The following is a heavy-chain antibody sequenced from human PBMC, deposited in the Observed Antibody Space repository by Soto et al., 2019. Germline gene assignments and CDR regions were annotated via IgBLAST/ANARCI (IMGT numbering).Heavy chain of an antibody. CDR1: GYTFTSYY. J-gene: IGHJ6*02. CDR2: INPSGGST. CDR3: ARWAGPRATVTKYYYYYYGMDV. V-gene: IGHV1-46*01. D-gene: IGHD4-4*01. Sequence: GASVKVSCKASGYTFTSYYMHWVRQAPGQGLEWMGIINPSGGSTSYAQKFQGRVTMTRDTSTSTVYMELSSLRSEDTAVYYRARWAGPRATVTKYYYYYYGMDVWGQGTTVTVSS.